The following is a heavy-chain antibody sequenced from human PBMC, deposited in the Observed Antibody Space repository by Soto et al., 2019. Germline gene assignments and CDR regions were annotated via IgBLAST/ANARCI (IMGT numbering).Heavy chain of an antibody. CDR1: GASIRSGDYY. V-gene: IGHV4-30-4*01. J-gene: IGHJ4*02. D-gene: IGHD1-26*01. CDR2: IYYSGST. Sequence: PSETLSLTCNASGASIRSGDYYSSWIRQPAETGLEWIGYIYYSGSTYYNPSLKSRATISVDTSKNQFSLKLSSVTAADTAVYYCAREAAQIVSGSPYFDYWGQGTLVTVSS. CDR3: AREAAQIVSGSPYFDY.